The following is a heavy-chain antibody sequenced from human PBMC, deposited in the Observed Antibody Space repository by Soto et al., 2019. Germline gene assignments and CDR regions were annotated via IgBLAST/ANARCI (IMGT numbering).Heavy chain of an antibody. CDR2: IKQDGSEK. D-gene: IGHD3-22*01. CDR1: GFTFSSYW. J-gene: IGHJ4*02. CDR3: ASETDYYDSSRYYDYFDY. Sequence: GGSLRLSCAAYGFTFSSYWMSWVRQAPGKGLEWEANIKQDGSEKHYVDSVKGRFTISRDIAKNSLYLQMNSLRAEDTSVYYCASETDYYDSSRYYDYFDYWGQGTLVTVSS. V-gene: IGHV3-7*03.